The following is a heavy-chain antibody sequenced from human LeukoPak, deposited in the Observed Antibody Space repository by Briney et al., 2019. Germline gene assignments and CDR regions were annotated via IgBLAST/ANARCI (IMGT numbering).Heavy chain of an antibody. CDR3: ATEGQRVYPYYDFWNGFFR. CDR2: ISDTGGNT. Sequence: GGSLRLSCAASGFTFSTYAMTWVRQAPGKGLEWVSTISDTGGNTYYVDPVKGRFTISRDNAKNSVFLQLTSLTVEDTAVYYCATEGQRVYPYYDFWNGFFRWGQGALVTVSP. D-gene: IGHD3-3*01. J-gene: IGHJ4*02. CDR1: GFTFSTYA. V-gene: IGHV3-23*01.